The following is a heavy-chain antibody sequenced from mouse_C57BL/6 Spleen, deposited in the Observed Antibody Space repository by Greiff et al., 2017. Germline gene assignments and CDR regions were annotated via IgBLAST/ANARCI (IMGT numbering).Heavy chain of an antibody. CDR2: ISSGGSYT. CDR1: GFTFSSYG. D-gene: IGHD2-4*01. CDR3: ARHVRDYDWFAY. J-gene: IGHJ3*01. V-gene: IGHV5-6*01. Sequence: EVHLVESGGDLVKPGGSLKLSCAASGFTFSSYGMSWVRQTPDKRLEWVATISSGGSYTYYPDSVKGRFTISRDNDKNTLYLQRSSLKSEDTAMYYCARHVRDYDWFAYWGQGTLVTVSA.